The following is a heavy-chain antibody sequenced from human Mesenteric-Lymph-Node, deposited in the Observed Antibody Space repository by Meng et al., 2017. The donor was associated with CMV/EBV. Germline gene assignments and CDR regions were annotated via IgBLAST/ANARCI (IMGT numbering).Heavy chain of an antibody. Sequence: ASVKVSCKASGYTFTSYGISWVRQAPGQGLEWMGWINPNSGGTNYAQKFQGRVTMTRDTSISTAYMELSRLRSDDTAVYYCARVGGGSSSWYVGSWFDPWGQGTLVTVSS. CDR2: INPNSGGT. CDR3: ARVGGGSSSWYVGSWFDP. V-gene: IGHV1-2*02. CDR1: GYTFTSYG. D-gene: IGHD6-13*01. J-gene: IGHJ5*02.